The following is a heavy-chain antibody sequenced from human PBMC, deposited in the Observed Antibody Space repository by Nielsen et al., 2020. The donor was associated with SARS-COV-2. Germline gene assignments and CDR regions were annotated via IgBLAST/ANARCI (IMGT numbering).Heavy chain of an antibody. CDR2: ISWNSGSI. Sequence: GGSLRLSCAASGFTFDDYAMHWVRQAPGKGLEWVSGISWNSGSIGYADSVKGRFTISRDNAKNSLYLQMNSLRSDDTAVYYCAARSGKYYNEEYNYYGMDVWGQGTTVTVSS. J-gene: IGHJ6*02. CDR3: AARSGKYYNEEYNYYGMDV. V-gene: IGHV3-9*01. CDR1: GFTFDDYA. D-gene: IGHD3-10*01.